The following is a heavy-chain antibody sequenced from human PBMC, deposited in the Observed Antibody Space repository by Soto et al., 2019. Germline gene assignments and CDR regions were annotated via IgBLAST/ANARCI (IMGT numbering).Heavy chain of an antibody. CDR2: IIPIFGTA. D-gene: IGHD3-22*01. CDR1: GGTFSSYA. Sequence: SVKVSCKASGGTFSSYAISWVRQAPGQGLEWMGGIIPIFGTANYAQKFQGRVTITADESTSTAYMELSSLRSEDTAVYYCARAERLYYYDSSGYYNWFDPWGQGTLVTVSS. V-gene: IGHV1-69*13. J-gene: IGHJ5*02. CDR3: ARAERLYYYDSSGYYNWFDP.